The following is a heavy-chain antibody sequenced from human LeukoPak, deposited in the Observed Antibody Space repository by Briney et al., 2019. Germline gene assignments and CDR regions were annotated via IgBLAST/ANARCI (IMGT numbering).Heavy chain of an antibody. Sequence: SETLSLTCTVSGGSISNYYWSWIRQPPGKGLEWIGYIYYSGSTNYNPSLKSRVTISVDTSKNQCSLKLSSVTAADTAVYYCATSGYSSGSPFDPWGQGTLVTVSS. CDR2: IYYSGST. CDR3: ATSGYSSGSPFDP. J-gene: IGHJ5*02. V-gene: IGHV4-59*01. CDR1: GGSISNYY. D-gene: IGHD6-19*01.